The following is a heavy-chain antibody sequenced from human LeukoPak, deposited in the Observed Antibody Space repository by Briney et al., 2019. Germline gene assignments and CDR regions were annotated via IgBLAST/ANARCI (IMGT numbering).Heavy chain of an antibody. CDR1: GFTFSSYW. CDR2: IKHDGSEN. V-gene: IGHV3-7*04. J-gene: IGHJ4*02. CDR3: ARDGGDSPLDLRY. Sequence: GGSLRLSCAASGFTFSSYWMSWVRQAPGKGLEWVANIKHDGSENDYVDSVRGRFTISRDNAKKSLYLQMHSLRPEDTAVYYCARDGGDSPLDLRYWGPGTLVTVSS. D-gene: IGHD2-21*02.